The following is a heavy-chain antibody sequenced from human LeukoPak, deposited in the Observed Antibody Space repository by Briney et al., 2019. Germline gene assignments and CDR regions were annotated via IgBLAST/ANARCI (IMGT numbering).Heavy chain of an antibody. CDR1: GFTFSTYG. D-gene: IGHD2-15*01. CDR3: AKDFEEYCSGGSCYAFYFDY. Sequence: PGRSLRLSCAASGFTFSTYGIHWVRQAPGKGLEWVAVTSYDGSNKYYADSVKGRFTIPRDNSKNTLYLQMNSLRAEDTAVYYCAKDFEEYCSGGSCYAFYFDYWGQGTLVTVSS. J-gene: IGHJ4*02. CDR2: TSYDGSNK. V-gene: IGHV3-30*18.